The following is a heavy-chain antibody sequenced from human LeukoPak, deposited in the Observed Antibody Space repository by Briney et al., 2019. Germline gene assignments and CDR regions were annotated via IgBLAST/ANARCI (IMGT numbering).Heavy chain of an antibody. CDR2: IYYSGST. V-gene: IGHV4-39*07. D-gene: IGHD3-22*01. CDR1: GGSISSSSYY. CDR3: ARDTVNTGAGAFDI. Sequence: PSETLSLTCTVSGGSISSSSYYWGWIRQPPGKGLEWIGSIYYSGSTYYNPSLKSRVTISVDTSKNQFSLKLSSVTAADTAVYYCARDTVNTGAGAFDIWGQGTMVTVSS. J-gene: IGHJ3*02.